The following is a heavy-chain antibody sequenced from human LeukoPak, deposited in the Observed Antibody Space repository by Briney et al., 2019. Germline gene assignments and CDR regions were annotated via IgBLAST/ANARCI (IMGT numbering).Heavy chain of an antibody. J-gene: IGHJ4*02. V-gene: IGHV3-7*01. D-gene: IGHD3-10*01. CDR2: IKEDGSQR. CDR3: ATAGGAV. Sequence: GGSLRLSCAASEFAFSTSWMTWVRQAPGKGLEFVANIKEDGSQRYYVDSVKGRLSISRDNSKNSLYLQLNSLRAEDTAVYYCATAGGAVWGQGTLVTVSS. CDR1: EFAFSTSW.